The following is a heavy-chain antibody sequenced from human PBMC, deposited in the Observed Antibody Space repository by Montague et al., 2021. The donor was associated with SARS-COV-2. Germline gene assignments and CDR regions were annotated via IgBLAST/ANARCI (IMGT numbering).Heavy chain of an antibody. J-gene: IGHJ3*02. Sequence: SETLSLTCTVSGGSISNYYWSWIRQPPGKGLEWIGYIYYSGSTNXNPSLKGRVTISVDTSKNQFSLKLSSVTAADTAVYYCARGGGYYEYALDIWGPGTMVTVSS. CDR3: ARGGGYYEYALDI. V-gene: IGHV4-59*01. CDR1: GGSISNYY. D-gene: IGHD3-22*01. CDR2: IYYSGST.